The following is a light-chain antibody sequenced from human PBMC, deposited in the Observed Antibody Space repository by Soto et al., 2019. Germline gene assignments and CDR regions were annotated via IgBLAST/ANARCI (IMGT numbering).Light chain of an antibody. V-gene: IGKV1-39*01. Sequence: DIQMTQSPSTLSASVGDRVTITCRASQGISSYLGWYQQKPGKAPNLLIYDASTLHSGVPSRFSGRGSGTDFTLTTSSLQPEDVATYYCQQSLSTLLTFGGGTKVDIK. CDR2: DAS. CDR1: QGISSY. J-gene: IGKJ4*01. CDR3: QQSLSTLLT.